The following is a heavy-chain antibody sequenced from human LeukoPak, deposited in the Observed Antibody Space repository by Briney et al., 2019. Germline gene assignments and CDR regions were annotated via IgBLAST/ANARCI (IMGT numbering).Heavy chain of an antibody. CDR3: ARRVAAAAGNNWFDP. CDR2: IYYSGST. V-gene: IGHV4-59*08. D-gene: IGHD6-13*01. CDR1: GGSISSYY. Sequence: SETLSLTCTVSGGSISSYYWSWIRQPPGKGLEWIGYIYYSGSTNYNSSLKSRVTISVDTSKNQFSLKLSSVTAADTAVYYCARRVAAAAGNNWFDPWGQGTLVTVPS. J-gene: IGHJ5*02.